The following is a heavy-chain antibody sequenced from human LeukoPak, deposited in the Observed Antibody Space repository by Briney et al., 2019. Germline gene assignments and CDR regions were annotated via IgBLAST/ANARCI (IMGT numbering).Heavy chain of an antibody. CDR1: GGTFSSYA. CDR2: IIPIFGTA. J-gene: IGHJ4*02. Sequence: SVKVSCKASGGTFSSYAISWVRQAPGQGLEWMGGIIPIFGTANYAQKFQGRVTITTDESTSTAYMELSSLRSEDTAVYYCARDLNRRAEFDYWGQGTPVTVSS. D-gene: IGHD3-10*01. CDR3: ARDLNRRAEFDY. V-gene: IGHV1-69*05.